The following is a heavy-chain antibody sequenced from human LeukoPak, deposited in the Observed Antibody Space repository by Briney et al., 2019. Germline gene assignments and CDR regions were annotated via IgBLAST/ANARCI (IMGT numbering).Heavy chain of an antibody. CDR2: TYYSGST. V-gene: IGHV4-39*01. Sequence: PSETLSLTCTVSGGSISSSSYYWGWIRQPPGKGLEWIGSTYYSGSTYYNPSLKSRVTISVDTSKNQFSLKLSSVTAADTAVYYCARTGRTVTTYYYYYGMDVWGQGTTVTVSS. CDR1: GGSISSSSYY. CDR3: ARTGRTVTTYYYYYGMDV. J-gene: IGHJ6*02. D-gene: IGHD4-11*01.